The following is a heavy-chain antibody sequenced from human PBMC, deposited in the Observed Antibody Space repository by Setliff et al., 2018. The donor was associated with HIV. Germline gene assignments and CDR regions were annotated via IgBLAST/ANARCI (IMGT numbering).Heavy chain of an antibody. V-gene: IGHV5-51*01. CDR2: IYPGDSDT. Sequence: PGESLKISCKGSGYSFTSYWIGWVRQMPGKGLEWMGIIYPGDSDTRYSPSFQGQVTISADKSINTAYLQWSSLKASDTAMYYCTRLWHENWGGVDYWGQGTLVTVSS. J-gene: IGHJ4*02. CDR1: GYSFTSYW. D-gene: IGHD3-16*01. CDR3: TRLWHENWGGVDY.